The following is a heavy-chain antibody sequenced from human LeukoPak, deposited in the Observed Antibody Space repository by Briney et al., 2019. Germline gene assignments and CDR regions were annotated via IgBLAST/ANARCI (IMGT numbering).Heavy chain of an antibody. D-gene: IGHD6-19*01. CDR3: ARGIAVAVDY. V-gene: IGHV4-39*06. CDR2: IHYSGKT. Sequence: SETLSLTCTVSGGSIGSGAYYWGWIRQPPGKGLEWIGTIHYSGKTYYNPSLKSRITISIDTSKKQFALKLSSVAAADTAVYYCARGIAVAVDYWGQGTLVTVSS. CDR1: GGSIGSGAYY. J-gene: IGHJ4*02.